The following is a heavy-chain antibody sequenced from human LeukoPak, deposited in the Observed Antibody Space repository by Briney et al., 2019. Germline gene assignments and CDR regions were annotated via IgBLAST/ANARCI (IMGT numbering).Heavy chain of an antibody. Sequence: SETLSLTCAVYGGSFSGYYWSWIRQPPGKGLEWIGEINHSGSTNYNPSLKSRVTISVDTSKNQFSLKLSSVTAADTAVYYCARVGRELFPVGNYYGMDVWGKGTTVTVSS. CDR1: GGSFSGYY. CDR3: ARVGRELFPVGNYYGMDV. CDR2: INHSGST. V-gene: IGHV4-34*01. D-gene: IGHD3-10*01. J-gene: IGHJ6*04.